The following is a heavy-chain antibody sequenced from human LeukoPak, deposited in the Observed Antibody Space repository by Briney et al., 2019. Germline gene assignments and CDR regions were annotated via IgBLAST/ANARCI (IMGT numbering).Heavy chain of an antibody. D-gene: IGHD6-19*01. Sequence: PSETLSLTCAVYGGSFSGYYWSWIRQPPGKGLEWIGEINHSGSTTYNPSLKSRVTISVDTSKNQFSLKLRNVTAADTAVYYCASSGWYRGYWGQGTLVTVSS. CDR3: ASSGWYRGY. CDR2: INHSGST. V-gene: IGHV4-34*01. CDR1: GGSFSGYY. J-gene: IGHJ4*02.